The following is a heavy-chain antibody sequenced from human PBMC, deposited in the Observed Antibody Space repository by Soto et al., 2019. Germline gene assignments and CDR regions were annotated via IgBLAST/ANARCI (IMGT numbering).Heavy chain of an antibody. CDR1: GGTFSSYA. V-gene: IGHV1-69*13. D-gene: IGHD3-22*01. Sequence: SVKVSCKASGGTFSSYAISWVRQAPGQGLEWMGGIIPIFGTANYAQKFQGRVTITADESTSTAYMELSSLRSEDTAVYYCARMVGYYDSSGYQPGYYYGMDVWGQGTTVTVSS. CDR3: ARMVGYYDSSGYQPGYYYGMDV. CDR2: IIPIFGTA. J-gene: IGHJ6*02.